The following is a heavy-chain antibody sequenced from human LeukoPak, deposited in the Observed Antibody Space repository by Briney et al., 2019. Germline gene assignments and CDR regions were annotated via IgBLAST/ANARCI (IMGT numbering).Heavy chain of an antibody. CDR3: VRDLILVWTPGDDFDH. CDR2: NERATII. CDR1: GFTFSNYW. D-gene: IGHD3-16*01. J-gene: IGHJ4*02. Sequence: EPGGSLRLSCAASGFTFSNYWMPWVRQAPGKGLEWVSRNERATIISYADSVKGRFTISRENARNTLYLQMNSLTAEDTAVYYCVRDLILVWTPGDDFDHWGQGTLVTVSS. V-gene: IGHV3-74*01.